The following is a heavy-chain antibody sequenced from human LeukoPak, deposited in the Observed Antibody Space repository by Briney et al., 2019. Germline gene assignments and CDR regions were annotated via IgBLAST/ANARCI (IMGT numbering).Heavy chain of an antibody. CDR2: IWYDGSDE. CDR1: GFTFSSHG. D-gene: IGHD3-22*01. V-gene: IGHV3-33*01. Sequence: PGGSLRLSSAASGFTFSSHGMHWVRQAPGKGLEWVSIIWYDGSDEYYADSVKGRFTISRDNSKNTLYLQMNSLRAEDTAVYYCARDGGYHSSGPFDYWGQGTLVTVSS. J-gene: IGHJ4*02. CDR3: ARDGGYHSSGPFDY.